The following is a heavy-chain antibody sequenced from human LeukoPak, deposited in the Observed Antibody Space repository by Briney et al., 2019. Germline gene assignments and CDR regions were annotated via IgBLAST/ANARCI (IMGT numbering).Heavy chain of an antibody. CDR1: GGSISSYY. CDR3: ARVTYYYGSGSYDY. Sequence: NASETLSLTCTVSGGSISSYYWSWIRQPAGKGLEWIGRIYTSGSTNYNPSLKSRVTMSVDTSKNQFSLKLSSVTAADTAVYYCARVTYYYGSGSYDYWGQGTLVTVSS. V-gene: IGHV4-4*07. CDR2: IYTSGST. J-gene: IGHJ4*02. D-gene: IGHD3-10*01.